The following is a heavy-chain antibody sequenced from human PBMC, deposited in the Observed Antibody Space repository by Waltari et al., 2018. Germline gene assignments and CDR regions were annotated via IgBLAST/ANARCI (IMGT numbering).Heavy chain of an antibody. Sequence: QVQLVQSGAEVKKPGTSVKVSCKASGGTFSSYAISWVRQAPGQGLEWMGGIIPILGIANYAQKFQGRVTITADESTSTAYMELSSLRSEDTTVYYCARDHSSSWPQAYWGQGTLVTVSS. CDR1: GGTFSSYA. V-gene: IGHV1-69*04. D-gene: IGHD6-13*01. CDR3: ARDHSSSWPQAY. J-gene: IGHJ4*02. CDR2: IIPILGIA.